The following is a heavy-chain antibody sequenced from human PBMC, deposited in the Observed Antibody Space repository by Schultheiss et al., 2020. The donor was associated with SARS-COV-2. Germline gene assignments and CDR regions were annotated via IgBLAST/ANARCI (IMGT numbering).Heavy chain of an antibody. CDR1: GYTFTSYA. CDR3: AKAEDSSGWYFKLGWYFDL. CDR2: SNAGNGNT. D-gene: IGHD6-19*01. V-gene: IGHV1-3*02. Sequence: ASVKVSCKASGYTFTSYAMHWVRQAPGQRLEWMGWSNAGNGNTKYSQEFQGRVTITRDTSASTAYMELSSLRSEDMAVYYCAKAEDSSGWYFKLGWYFDLWGRGTLVTVSS. J-gene: IGHJ2*01.